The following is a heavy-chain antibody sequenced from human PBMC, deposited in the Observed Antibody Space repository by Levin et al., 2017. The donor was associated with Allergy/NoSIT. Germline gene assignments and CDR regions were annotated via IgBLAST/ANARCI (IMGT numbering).Heavy chain of an antibody. J-gene: IGHJ5*02. D-gene: IGHD3-16*02. CDR3: ARGGGYPSWFDP. V-gene: IGHV4-59*02. CDR2: IYYSGST. Sequence: ASETLSLTCAVSGGSVSSYYWSWIRQPPGKGLEWIAYIYYSGSTTYNPSLKSRVTISIDTSTNQFSLKLNSVTAADTAVYYCARGGGYPSWFDPWGQGTLVTVSS. CDR1: GGSVSSYY.